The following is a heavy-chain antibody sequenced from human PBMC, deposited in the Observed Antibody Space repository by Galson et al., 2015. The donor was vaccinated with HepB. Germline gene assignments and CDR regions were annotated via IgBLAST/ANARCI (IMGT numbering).Heavy chain of an antibody. D-gene: IGHD4-11*01. J-gene: IGHJ3*02. CDR3: ARDLPNHEYSNYGDAFDI. Sequence: SLRLSCAASGFTFSSYAMSWVRQAPGEGLVWVSSISGTGADTYYADSVKGRFTVSRDNSKNTLYLEMKSLRGDDTGLYYCARDLPNHEYSNYGDAFDIWGQGTMVTVSS. CDR1: GFTFSSYA. CDR2: ISGTGADT. V-gene: IGHV3-23*01.